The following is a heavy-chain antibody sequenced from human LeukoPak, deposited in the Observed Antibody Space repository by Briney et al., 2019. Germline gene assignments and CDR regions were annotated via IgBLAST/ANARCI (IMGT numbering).Heavy chain of an antibody. Sequence: ASVKVSCTASGYTFTSYGISWVRQAPGQGLEWMGWISAYNGNTNYAQKLQGRVTMTTDTSTSTAYMELRSLRSDDTAVYYCARDRIVGAEDDAFHFWGQGTMVTVSS. J-gene: IGHJ3*01. CDR2: ISAYNGNT. CDR1: GYTFTSYG. CDR3: ARDRIVGAEDDAFHF. V-gene: IGHV1-18*01. D-gene: IGHD1-26*01.